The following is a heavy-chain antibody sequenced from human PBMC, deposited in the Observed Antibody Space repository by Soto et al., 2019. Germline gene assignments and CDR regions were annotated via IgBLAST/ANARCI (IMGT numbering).Heavy chain of an antibody. CDR3: ARDGIWDDSLEEYYYYYYMDV. D-gene: IGHD3-16*01. V-gene: IGHV1-69*04. Sequence: ASVKVSCKASGGTFSSYTISWVRQAPGQGLEWMGRIIPILGIANYAQKFQGRVTITADKSTSTAYMELSSLRSEDTAVYYCARDGIWDDSLEEYYYYYYMDVWGKGTTVTVSS. CDR1: GGTFSSYT. J-gene: IGHJ6*03. CDR2: IIPILGIA.